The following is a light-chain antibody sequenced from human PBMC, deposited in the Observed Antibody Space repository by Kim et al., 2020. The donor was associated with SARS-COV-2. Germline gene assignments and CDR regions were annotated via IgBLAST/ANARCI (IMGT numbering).Light chain of an antibody. CDR1: SGINVGAYR. V-gene: IGLV5-45*03. Sequence: QPVLTQPSSLSASPGTSASLTCTLRSGINVGAYRIYWYQRKPGSPHQYLLRYNSDLDKQQGSGVPSRFSGSKDASANAGILLISGLQSEDEADYYCMIWHNSAVVFGGGTQLTVL. CDR2: YNSDLDK. J-gene: IGLJ2*01. CDR3: MIWHNSAVV.